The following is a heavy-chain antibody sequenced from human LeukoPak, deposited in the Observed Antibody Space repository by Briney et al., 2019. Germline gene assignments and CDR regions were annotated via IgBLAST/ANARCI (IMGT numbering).Heavy chain of an antibody. V-gene: IGHV3-23*01. Sequence: SGGSLRLSCAASGFSFSSYAMSWVRQAPGKGLEWVSAISGSAGSTYSADSVKGRFTISRDNSKNTLHLQMNSLRAEDAAVYYCARGGGYDGLYFDYWGQGTLVTVPS. D-gene: IGHD6-19*01. CDR3: ARGGGYDGLYFDY. CDR2: ISGSAGST. CDR1: GFSFSSYA. J-gene: IGHJ4*02.